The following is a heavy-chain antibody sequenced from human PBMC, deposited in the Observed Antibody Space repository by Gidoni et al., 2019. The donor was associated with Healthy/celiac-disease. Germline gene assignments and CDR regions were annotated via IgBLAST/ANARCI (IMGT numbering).Heavy chain of an antibody. CDR1: GRSISSSSYY. CDR2: IYYSGST. CDR3: ASTDSSGYYFDY. V-gene: IGHV4-39*07. J-gene: IGHJ4*02. D-gene: IGHD3-22*01. Sequence: LQLQASGPGLVKPSETLSLTCTVSGRSISSSSYYWGWIRQPPGKGLEWIGSIYYSGSTYYNPSLKSRVTISVDTSKNQFSLKLSSVTAADTAVYYCASTDSSGYYFDYWGQGTLVTVSS.